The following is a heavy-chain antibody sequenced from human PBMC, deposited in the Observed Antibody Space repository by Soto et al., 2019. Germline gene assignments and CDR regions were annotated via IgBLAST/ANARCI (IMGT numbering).Heavy chain of an antibody. D-gene: IGHD6-13*01. CDR2: IWNDGSNS. CDR1: GFTFNNYG. Sequence: QVQLVESGGGVVQPGRSLRLSCAASGFTFNNYGMHWVRQAPGKGLEWVAVIWNDGSNSYYANSVKGRFTISRDNSNNTLHLHMSSLRAEDTAVYYCARRQISPPTRGAATARGFMDVWGQGTTVTVSS. J-gene: IGHJ6*02. CDR3: ARRQISPPTRGAATARGFMDV. V-gene: IGHV3-33*08.